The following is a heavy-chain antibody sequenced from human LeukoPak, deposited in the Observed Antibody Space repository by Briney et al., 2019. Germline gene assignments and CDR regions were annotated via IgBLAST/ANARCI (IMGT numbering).Heavy chain of an antibody. V-gene: IGHV4-59*01. CDR1: GGSFSGYY. CDR3: ASYYYDSSGYYKHNY. Sequence: PSETLSLTCAVYGGSFSGYYWSWIRQPPGKGLEWIGYIYYSGSTNYNPSLKSRVTISVDTSKNQFSLKLSSVTAADTAVYYCASYYYDSSGYYKHNYWGQGTLVTVSS. D-gene: IGHD3-22*01. J-gene: IGHJ4*02. CDR2: IYYSGST.